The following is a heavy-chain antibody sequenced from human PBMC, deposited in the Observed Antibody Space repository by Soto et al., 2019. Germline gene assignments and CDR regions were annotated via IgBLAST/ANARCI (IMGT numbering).Heavy chain of an antibody. CDR1: GFTFSSYA. Sequence: GALRLSCAASGFTFSSYAMSWVRQAPGKGLEWVSSINAVDEYTKYADSVKGRFTISRDNPKNTVYLQMNSLRAEDTAVYYCAKNFYFDSWGQGTLVTVSS. J-gene: IGHJ4*02. CDR2: INAVDEYT. V-gene: IGHV3-23*01. CDR3: AKNFYFDS.